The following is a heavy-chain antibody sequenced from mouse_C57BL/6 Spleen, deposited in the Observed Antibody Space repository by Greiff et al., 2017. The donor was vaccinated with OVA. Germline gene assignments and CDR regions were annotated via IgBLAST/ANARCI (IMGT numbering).Heavy chain of an antibody. CDR2: IWTGGST. V-gene: IGHV2-2*01. CDR1: GFSLTSYG. D-gene: IGHD3-1*01. Sequence: VQLQESGPGLVQPSQCLSITCTVSGFSLTSYGVHWVRQSPGQGLEWLGVIWTGGSTDYYAAFISRLSIRNDNSKSQVFCKMNSLQADDTAIYNCARKGFMDYWGQGTSVTVSS. J-gene: IGHJ4*01. CDR3: ARKGFMDY.